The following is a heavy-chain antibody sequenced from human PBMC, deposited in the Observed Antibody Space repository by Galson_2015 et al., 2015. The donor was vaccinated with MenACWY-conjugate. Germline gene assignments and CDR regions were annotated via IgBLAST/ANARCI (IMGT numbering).Heavy chain of an antibody. CDR2: TYYRSKWYN. D-gene: IGHD6-19*01. CDR1: GDSVSSNSAA. V-gene: IGHV6-1*01. CDR3: VRDTTGGWLFDY. Sequence: CAISGDSVSSNSAAWHWIRQSPSKGLEWLGRTYYRSKWYNDYAVSVKSRITINPDASKNHFSLQLNSVTPEDTAVYYCVRDTTGGWLFDYWGQGSLVTVSS. J-gene: IGHJ4*02.